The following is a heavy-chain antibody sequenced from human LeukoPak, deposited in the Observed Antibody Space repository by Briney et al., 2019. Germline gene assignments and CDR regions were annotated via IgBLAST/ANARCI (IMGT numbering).Heavy chain of an antibody. Sequence: ASVKVSCKASGYTFTGYYMHWVRQAPGQGLEWMGWINPNSGGTNYAQKFQGRATMTRDTSISTAYMELSRLRSDDTAVYYCAREFPSAAACDYWGQGTLVTVSS. CDR1: GYTFTGYY. D-gene: IGHD6-13*01. V-gene: IGHV1-2*02. J-gene: IGHJ4*02. CDR3: AREFPSAAACDY. CDR2: INPNSGGT.